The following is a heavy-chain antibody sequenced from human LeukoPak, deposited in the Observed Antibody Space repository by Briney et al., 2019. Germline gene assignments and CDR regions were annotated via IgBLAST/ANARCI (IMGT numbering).Heavy chain of an antibody. CDR3: ARSSRNHSSGYYCFDY. CDR2: IYYSGTT. D-gene: IGHD3-22*01. Sequence: GSLRLSCAASGFTVSSNYMSWVRQPPGKGLEWIGYIYYSGTTNYNPSLKSRVTISVDTSKNQFSLKLSSVTAADTAVYYCARSSRNHSSGYYCFDYWGQGTLVTVSS. V-gene: IGHV4-59*02. J-gene: IGHJ4*02. CDR1: GFTVSSNY.